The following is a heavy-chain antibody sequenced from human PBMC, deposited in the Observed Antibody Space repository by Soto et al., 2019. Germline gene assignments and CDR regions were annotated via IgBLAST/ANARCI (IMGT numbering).Heavy chain of an antibody. V-gene: IGHV4-31*03. CDR1: GGSISSGGYY. CDR3: ARVRGIQLLGCFDP. CDR2: IYHSGTT. D-gene: IGHD2-2*01. J-gene: IGHJ5*02. Sequence: QVQLQESGPGLVKPSQTLSLTCSVSGGSISSGGYYWSWIRQHPGKGLECIGYIYHSGTTYYNPSLKTRVTISVDTSKNQFSLELTSGTAADTAVYYCARVRGIQLLGCFDPGGQGTLFTVSS.